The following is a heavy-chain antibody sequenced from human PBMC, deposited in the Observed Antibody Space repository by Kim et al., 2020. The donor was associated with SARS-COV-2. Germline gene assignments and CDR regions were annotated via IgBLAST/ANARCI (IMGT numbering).Heavy chain of an antibody. CDR2: INPNSGGT. D-gene: IGHD1-26*01. Sequence: ASVKVSCKASGYTFTGYYMHWVRQAPGQGLEWMGRINPNSGGTNYAQKFQGRVTMTRDTSISTAYMELSRLRSDDTAVYYCATNAGSGSYYTIDYWGQGTLVTVSS. J-gene: IGHJ4*02. CDR1: GYTFTGYY. V-gene: IGHV1-2*06. CDR3: ATNAGSGSYYTIDY.